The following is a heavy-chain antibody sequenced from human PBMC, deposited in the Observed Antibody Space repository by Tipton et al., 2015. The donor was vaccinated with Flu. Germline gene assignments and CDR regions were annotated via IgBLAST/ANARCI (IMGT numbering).Heavy chain of an antibody. J-gene: IGHJ6*02. CDR2: INHSGST. CDR1: GGSFSGYY. CDR3: AMTVDALYSGMDV. Sequence: TLSLTCAVYGGSFSGYYWSWIRQPPGKGLEWIGEINHSGSTNYSPSLKSRVTISVDTSKNQFSLKLSSVTAADTAVYYCAMTVDALYSGMDVWGQGTTVPVSS. V-gene: IGHV4-34*01. D-gene: IGHD2-8*01.